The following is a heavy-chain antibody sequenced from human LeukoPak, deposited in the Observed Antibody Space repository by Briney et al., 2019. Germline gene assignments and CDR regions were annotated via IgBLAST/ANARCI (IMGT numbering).Heavy chain of an antibody. CDR1: GFNFGDYV. J-gene: IGHJ4*02. Sequence: GGSLRLSCATSGFNFGDYVVNWVRQAPGKGLEWVGFVRSNAIGGTREYAASVRGRFSISRDDSKSIAFLQMNSLKIDDTAVYYCSASASNSTSCYWGHLEHWGQGALVTVS. D-gene: IGHD2-2*01. CDR3: SASASNSTSCYWGHLEH. CDR2: VRSNAIGGTR. V-gene: IGHV3-49*04.